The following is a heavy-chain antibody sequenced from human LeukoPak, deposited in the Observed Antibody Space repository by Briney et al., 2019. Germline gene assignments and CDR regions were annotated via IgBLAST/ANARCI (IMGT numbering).Heavy chain of an antibody. V-gene: IGHV4-31*03. D-gene: IGHD3-22*01. CDR2: IYYSGST. Sequence: PSETLSLTCTLSGDSISSGGYYCSWIRQHPGKGLEWNGYIYYSGSTYYNPSLKSRVTISVDTSKSQSSLKLSSVTAADTAVYYCASGAIDYYDSSGYPLDYWGQGTLVTVSS. J-gene: IGHJ4*02. CDR3: ASGAIDYYDSSGYPLDY. CDR1: GDSISSGGYY.